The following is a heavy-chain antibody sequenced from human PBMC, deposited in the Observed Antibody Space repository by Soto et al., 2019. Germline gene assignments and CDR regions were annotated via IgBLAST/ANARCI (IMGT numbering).Heavy chain of an antibody. D-gene: IGHD2-15*01. CDR2: IRYGGVDA. CDR1: ASIFKGHG. CDR3: AKVRGCSGGNCYVLDY. Sequence: PGGSLRLSCAASASIFKGHGMRWVRQAPGKGLEWVSIIRYGGVDAFYADSVKGRLTISRDNSKNTLYLQMNSLRAEDTAAYFCAKVRGCSGGNCYVLDYWGQGTLVTVSS. J-gene: IGHJ4*02. V-gene: IGHV3-23*01.